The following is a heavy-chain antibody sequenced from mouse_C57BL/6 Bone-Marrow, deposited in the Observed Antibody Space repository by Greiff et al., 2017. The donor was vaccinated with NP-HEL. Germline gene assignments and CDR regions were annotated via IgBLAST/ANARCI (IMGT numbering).Heavy chain of an antibody. CDR2: IDPENGDT. Sequence: VQLQQSGAELVRPGASVKLSCTASGFNIKDDYMHWVKQRPEQGLEWIGWIDPENGDTEYASKFQGKATITADTSSNTAYLQLSSLTSEDTAVYYCTRPDYYGSPFDYWGQGTTLTVSS. CDR1: GFNIKDDY. V-gene: IGHV14-4*01. D-gene: IGHD1-1*01. CDR3: TRPDYYGSPFDY. J-gene: IGHJ2*01.